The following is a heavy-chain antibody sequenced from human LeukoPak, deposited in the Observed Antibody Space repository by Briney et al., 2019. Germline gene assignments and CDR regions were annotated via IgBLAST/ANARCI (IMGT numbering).Heavy chain of an antibody. V-gene: IGHV4-4*07. CDR3: ARDFGYGDYFFDD. J-gene: IGHJ4*02. CDR2: IYISGST. D-gene: IGHD4-17*01. Sequence: SETLSLTCTVSGGSISSYYWSWIRQPAGKGLEWIGRIYISGSTNYNPSLKSRVTMSVDTSKNQFSLKLSSVTAADTAVYCCARDFGYGDYFFDDWGQGTLVTVSS. CDR1: GGSISSYY.